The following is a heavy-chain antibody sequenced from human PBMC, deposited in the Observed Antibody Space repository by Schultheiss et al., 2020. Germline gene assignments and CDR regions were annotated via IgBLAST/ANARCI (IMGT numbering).Heavy chain of an antibody. CDR3: VRVGYLSGWADFDH. J-gene: IGHJ4*02. CDR2: ISSSGSTI. CDR1: GFTVSKSY. Sequence: GGSLRLSCAASGFTVSKSYMSWVRQAPGKGLEWVSYISSSGSTIYYADSVKGRFTISRDNAKNSLYLQMNSLKSEDTAVYHCVRVGYLSGWADFDHWGRGTLVTVSS. V-gene: IGHV3-11*01. D-gene: IGHD6-19*01.